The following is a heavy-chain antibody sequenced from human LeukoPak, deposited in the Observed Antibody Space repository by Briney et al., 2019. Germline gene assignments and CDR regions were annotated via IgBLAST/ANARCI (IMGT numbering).Heavy chain of an antibody. CDR1: GFTFSDYS. J-gene: IGHJ4*02. CDR2: ISSSSSHI. V-gene: IGHV3-21*04. Sequence: GGSLRLSCAASGFTFSDYSMSWVRQAPGKGLEWVSSISSSSSHIYYADSVRGRFTISRDTSKNMVFLQMNSLRVEDTAVYYCARGIDYWGRGTLVTVSS. CDR3: ARGIDY.